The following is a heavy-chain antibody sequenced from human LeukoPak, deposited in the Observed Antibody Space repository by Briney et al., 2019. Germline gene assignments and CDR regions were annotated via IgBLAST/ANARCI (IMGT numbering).Heavy chain of an antibody. CDR3: ASGYSSGWYGGDY. CDR1: GGTFSSYA. D-gene: IGHD6-19*01. V-gene: IGHV1-69*13. Sequence: ASVNVSCKASGGTFSSYAISWVRQAPGQGLEWMGGIIPIFGTANYAQKFQGRVTITADESTSTAYMELSSLRSEDTAVYYCASGYSSGWYGGDYWGQGTLVTVSS. CDR2: IIPIFGTA. J-gene: IGHJ4*02.